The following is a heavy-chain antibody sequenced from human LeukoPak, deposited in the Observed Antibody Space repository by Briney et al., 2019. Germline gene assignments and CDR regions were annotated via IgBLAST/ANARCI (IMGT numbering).Heavy chain of an antibody. Sequence: SQTLSLTCAVSGGSITSGGYSWNWIRQPPGKGLEWIGYIYHSGSTNYNPSLKSRVTISVDTSKNQFSLKLSSVTAADTAVYYCASLYYFDSSGQPNPFDYWGQGTLVTVSS. J-gene: IGHJ4*02. V-gene: IGHV4-30-2*01. D-gene: IGHD3-22*01. CDR1: GGSITSGGYS. CDR3: ASLYYFDSSGQPNPFDY. CDR2: IYHSGST.